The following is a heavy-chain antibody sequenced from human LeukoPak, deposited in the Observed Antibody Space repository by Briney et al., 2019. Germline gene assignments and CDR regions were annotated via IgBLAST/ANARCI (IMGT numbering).Heavy chain of an antibody. CDR2: IRYDGSNK. V-gene: IGHV3-30*02. Sequence: GGSLRLSCAASGFTFSSYGMHWVRQAPGKGLEWVAFIRYDGSNKYYADSVKGRFTISRDNSKNTLYLQMNSLRAEDTAVYYCAKLEWEPSYFDYWGQGTLVTVSS. CDR1: GFTFSSYG. J-gene: IGHJ4*02. D-gene: IGHD1-26*01. CDR3: AKLEWEPSYFDY.